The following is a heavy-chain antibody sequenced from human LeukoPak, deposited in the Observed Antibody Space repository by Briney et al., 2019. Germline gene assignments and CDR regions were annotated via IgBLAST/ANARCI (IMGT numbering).Heavy chain of an antibody. CDR1: GYTFTSYG. CDR2: ISAYNGNT. V-gene: IGHV1-18*04. J-gene: IGHJ4*02. CDR3: ARDDRPSVKHGDWADY. D-gene: IGHD4-17*01. Sequence: ASVKVSCMASGYTFTSYGISWVRQAPGQGLEWMGWISAYNGNTNYAQKLQGRVTMTTDTSTSTAYMELRSLRSDDTAVYYCARDDRPSVKHGDWADYWGQGTLVTVSS.